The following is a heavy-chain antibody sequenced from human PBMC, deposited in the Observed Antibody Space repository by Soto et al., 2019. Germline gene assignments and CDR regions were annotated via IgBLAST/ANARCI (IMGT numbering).Heavy chain of an antibody. V-gene: IGHV5-51*01. Sequence: GESLKISCKGSGYSFTSYWIGWVRQMPGKGLEWMGIIYPGDSDTRYSPSFQGQVTISADKSISTAYLQWSSLKASDTAMYYCARVGVEGNPGPNNWFDPWSQGTLVTVSS. J-gene: IGHJ5*02. CDR3: ARVGVEGNPGPNNWFDP. D-gene: IGHD3-10*01. CDR2: IYPGDSDT. CDR1: GYSFTSYW.